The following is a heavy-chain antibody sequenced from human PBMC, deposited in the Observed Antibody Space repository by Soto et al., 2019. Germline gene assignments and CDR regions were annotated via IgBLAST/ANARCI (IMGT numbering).Heavy chain of an antibody. J-gene: IGHJ5*02. V-gene: IGHV4-4*02. CDR2: IHSSGIT. Sequence: QVQLQESGPGLVKPSGTLSLTCAVSGGSVNNDKWWSWVRQPPGKGLEWIGEIHSSGITGYNQSLKSRASIVVDKFNKQFSVKLASVTAADTAVYFCAGQWAAGYGAFDPWGQGTLVTVSS. CDR3: AGQWAAGYGAFDP. CDR1: GGSVNNDKW. D-gene: IGHD3-9*01.